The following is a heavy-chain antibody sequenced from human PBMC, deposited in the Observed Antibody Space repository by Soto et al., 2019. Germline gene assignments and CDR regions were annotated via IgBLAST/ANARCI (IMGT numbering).Heavy chain of an antibody. CDR1: GFTFSSYD. J-gene: IGHJ6*03. Sequence: GGSLRLSCAASGFTFSSYDMHWVRQATGKGLEWVSAIGTAGDTYYPGSVKGRFTISRENAKNSLYLQMNSLRAGDTAVYYCARNSRAYYYYYMDVWGKGTTVTVSS. D-gene: IGHD5-18*01. V-gene: IGHV3-13*01. CDR2: IGTAGDT. CDR3: ARNSRAYYYYYMDV.